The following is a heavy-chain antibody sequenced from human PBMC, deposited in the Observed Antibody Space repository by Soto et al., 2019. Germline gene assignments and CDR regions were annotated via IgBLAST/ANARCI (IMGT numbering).Heavy chain of an antibody. CDR3: ARHDWQSGNALDS. D-gene: IGHD3-3*01. CDR2: IYYSGST. Sequence: SETLSLTCTVSGGSISSGGYYWSWIRQHPGKGLEWIGYIYYSGSTYYNPSLKSRVTISVDTSKNQFSLKLNSVTAADTAVYYCARHDWQSGNALDSWGQGTLVTVSS. J-gene: IGHJ5*01. V-gene: IGHV4-31*03. CDR1: GGSISSGGYY.